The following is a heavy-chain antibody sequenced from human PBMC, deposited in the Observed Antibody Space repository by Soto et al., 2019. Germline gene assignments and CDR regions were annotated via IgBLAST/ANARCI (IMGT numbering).Heavy chain of an antibody. CDR1: GGSFSGYY. CDR3: ARDKITGLLDY. V-gene: IGHV4-34*01. CDR2: INDSGST. Sequence: QVQLQQWGAGLLKPSETLSLTCAVYGGSFSGYYWTWIRQPPGTGLEWIGEINDSGSTNYNPSLKSRVTISVDTSKNQFSLKLTSVTAADTAVYYCARDKITGLLDYWGQGTLVTVSS. D-gene: IGHD2-8*02. J-gene: IGHJ4*02.